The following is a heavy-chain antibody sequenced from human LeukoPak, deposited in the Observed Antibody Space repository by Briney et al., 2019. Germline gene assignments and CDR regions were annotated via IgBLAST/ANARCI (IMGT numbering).Heavy chain of an antibody. CDR1: GGSISSSSYY. CDR2: IYYSGSA. CDR3: ARHDSGYSP. Sequence: PSETLSLTCSASGGSISSSSYYWGWIRQPPGKGLEWIGSIYYSGSAYYNPSLKSRVTISIDTSKNQFSLKLNSVTAADTAVYYCARHDSGYSPWGQGTLVTVSS. D-gene: IGHD5-12*01. V-gene: IGHV4-39*01. J-gene: IGHJ5*02.